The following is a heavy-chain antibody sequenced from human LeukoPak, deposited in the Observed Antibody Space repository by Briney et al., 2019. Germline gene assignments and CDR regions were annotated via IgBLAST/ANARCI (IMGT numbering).Heavy chain of an antibody. CDR3: AKGNPDWSIGF. V-gene: IGHV3-9*01. CDR2: ISSSSESI. Sequence: GGSLRLSCVASGFSFNNYAMNWVRQAPGKGLEWVAGISSSSESIGYAASVKGRFTISRDNAQHSVYLQMNSLRVEDTALYYCAKGNPDWSIGFWGQGTLVTVSA. J-gene: IGHJ4*02. CDR1: GFSFNNYA. D-gene: IGHD3-9*01.